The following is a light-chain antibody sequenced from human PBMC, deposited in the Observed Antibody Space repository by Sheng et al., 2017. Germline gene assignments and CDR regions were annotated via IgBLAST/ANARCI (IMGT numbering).Light chain of an antibody. CDR1: NNIEKW. CDR3: QQHSAWFWT. J-gene: IGKJ1*01. CDR2: EAT. V-gene: IGKV1-5*01. Sequence: IQMTQSPPYLSASVGDRVTISCRASNNIEKWVAWYQQRAGEPPKLLINEATNLQASVPPRFSGAAAGTEFTLTIAGLQPDDAAIYFCQQHSAWFWTFGPGT.